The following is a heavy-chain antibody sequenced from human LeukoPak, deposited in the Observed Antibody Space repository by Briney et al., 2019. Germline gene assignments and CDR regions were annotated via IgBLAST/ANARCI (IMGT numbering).Heavy chain of an antibody. CDR1: GFTFSSYA. CDR3: AKVGGSYPNHYYYYMDV. CDR2: ITGNDVST. J-gene: IGHJ6*03. V-gene: IGHV3-23*01. D-gene: IGHD1-26*01. Sequence: GGSLRLSCAASGFTFSSYAMTWVRQAPGKGLDWVSTITGNDVSTYYADSVKGRFTISRDNSKNTLYLQMNSLRAGDTAVYYCAKVGGSYPNHYYYYMDVWGKGNTVTVSS.